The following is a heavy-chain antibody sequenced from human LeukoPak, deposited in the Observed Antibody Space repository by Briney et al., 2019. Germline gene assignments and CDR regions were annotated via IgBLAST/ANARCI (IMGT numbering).Heavy chain of an antibody. CDR2: ISSSGYI. V-gene: IGHV3-21*01. D-gene: IGHD6-19*01. CDR1: GFTFSSYG. J-gene: IGHJ4*02. Sequence: GGSLRLSWAASGFTFSSYGMDWARQAPGKGLEWVSSISSSGYIYYADSVKGRFTISRDNAKNSLYLQMNSLRAEDTAVYYCASVPGIAVAGTDYWGQGTLVTVSS. CDR3: ASVPGIAVAGTDY.